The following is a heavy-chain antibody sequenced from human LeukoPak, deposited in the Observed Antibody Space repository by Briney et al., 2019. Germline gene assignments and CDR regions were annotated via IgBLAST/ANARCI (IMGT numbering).Heavy chain of an antibody. Sequence: WETLTLTCTVSGDPISSYFWSWIRQPPGKGLEWIAYIYDSGSTRYNPSLKSRVTISLDKTKNQLYLKVTSVTAADTAVYYCARDLYGYSSNWYKRENPFDIWGQGTMVTVSS. CDR1: GDPISSYF. V-gene: IGHV4-59*01. CDR2: IYDSGST. D-gene: IGHD6-13*01. CDR3: ARDLYGYSSNWYKRENPFDI. J-gene: IGHJ3*02.